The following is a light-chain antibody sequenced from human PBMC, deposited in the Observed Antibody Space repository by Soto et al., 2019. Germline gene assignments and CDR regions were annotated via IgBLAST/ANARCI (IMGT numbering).Light chain of an antibody. CDR1: SSDVGGYNY. CDR3: SSYAGSSNV. V-gene: IGLV2-8*01. Sequence: QSVLTQPASVSGSPGQTITIPCTGTSSDVGGYNYVSWYQQHPGKAPKLMIYEVNKRPSGVPDCFSGSKSGNTASLTVSGLQAEDEADYYCSSYAGSSNVFGTGTKVTVL. J-gene: IGLJ1*01. CDR2: EVN.